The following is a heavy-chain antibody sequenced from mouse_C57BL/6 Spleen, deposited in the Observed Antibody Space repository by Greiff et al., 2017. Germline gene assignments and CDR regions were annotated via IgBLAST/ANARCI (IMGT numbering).Heavy chain of an antibody. D-gene: IGHD2-1*01. CDR1: GYTFTDYY. J-gene: IGHJ4*01. V-gene: IGHV1-77*01. CDR2: IGPGSGST. CDR3: ASSIYYGNYDAMDY. Sequence: QVQLQQSGAELVKPGASVKISCKASGYTFTDYYINWVKQRPGQGLEWIGKIGPGSGSTYYNEKFKGKATLTADKSSSTAYMQLSSLTSEDSAVYFCASSIYYGNYDAMDYWGQGTSVTVSS.